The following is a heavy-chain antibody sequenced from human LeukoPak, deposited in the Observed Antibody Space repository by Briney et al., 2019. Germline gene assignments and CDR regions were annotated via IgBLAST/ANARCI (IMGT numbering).Heavy chain of an antibody. J-gene: IGHJ5*02. Sequence: GGSLRLSCAASGFTFDDYAMHWVRQAPGKGLEWVSGISWNSGSTYYADSVKGRFTISRDNSKNTLYLQMNSLRAEDTAVYYCAREYRHFYCSSTSCYSSSWFDPWGQGTLVTVSS. CDR3: AREYRHFYCSSTSCYSSSWFDP. CDR1: GFTFDDYA. CDR2: ISWNSGST. D-gene: IGHD2-2*02. V-gene: IGHV3-9*01.